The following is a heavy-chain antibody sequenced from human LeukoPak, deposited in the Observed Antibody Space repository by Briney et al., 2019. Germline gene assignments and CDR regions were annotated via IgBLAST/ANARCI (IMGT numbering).Heavy chain of an antibody. J-gene: IGHJ2*01. CDR3: ASSGGSYDILTGYSAYWYFDL. CDR2: IIPILCIA. Sequence: ASVKLSCKASVGTVSSYAISWVRHATGQRLEWRGRIIPILCIANYAQKFQGRVTITADKSTSTAYMELSSLRSADTAVYYCASSGGSYDILTGYSAYWYFDLWGRGTLVTVSS. D-gene: IGHD3-9*01. V-gene: IGHV1-69*04. CDR1: VGTVSSYA.